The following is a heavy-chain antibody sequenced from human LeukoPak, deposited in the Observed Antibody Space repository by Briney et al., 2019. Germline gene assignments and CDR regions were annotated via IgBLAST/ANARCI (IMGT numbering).Heavy chain of an antibody. CDR1: GFTFSSYE. V-gene: IGHV3-48*03. D-gene: IGHD5-12*01. CDR2: ISSSGSTI. Sequence: GGSLRLSCAASGFTFSSYEMNWVRQAPGKGLEWVSYISSSGSTIFYADSVKGRFTISRDNAKNSLYLQMNSLRAEDTAVYYCARDMDSGYDDAFDIWGQGTMVTVSS. J-gene: IGHJ3*02. CDR3: ARDMDSGYDDAFDI.